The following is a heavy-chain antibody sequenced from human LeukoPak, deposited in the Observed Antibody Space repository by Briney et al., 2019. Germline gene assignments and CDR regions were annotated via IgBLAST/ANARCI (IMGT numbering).Heavy chain of an antibody. CDR2: ISGSGGST. CDR1: GFTFSSYA. CDR3: AKSRWRYSSSSYFDY. J-gene: IGHJ4*02. V-gene: IGHV3-23*01. Sequence: GRSLRLSCAASGFTFSSYAMSWVRQAPGKGLEWVSAISGSGGSTYYADSVKGRFTISRDNSKNTLYLQMNSLRAEDTAVYYCAKSRWRYSSSSYFDYWGQGTLVTVSS. D-gene: IGHD6-13*01.